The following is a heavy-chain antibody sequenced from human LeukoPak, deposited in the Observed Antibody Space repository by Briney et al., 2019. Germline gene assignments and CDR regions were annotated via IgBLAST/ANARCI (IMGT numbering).Heavy chain of an antibody. CDR3: ARGRYYYVGPFDY. CDR2: INPNSGGT. CDR1: GYTFTGYY. V-gene: IGHV1-2*02. Sequence: ASVKVSCKASGYTFTGYYMHWVRQAPGQGLEWMGWINPNSGGTNYAQKFQGRVTMTRDTSISTAYMELSRLRSGDTAVYYCARGRYYYVGPFDYWGQGTLVTVSS. J-gene: IGHJ4*02. D-gene: IGHD3-10*01.